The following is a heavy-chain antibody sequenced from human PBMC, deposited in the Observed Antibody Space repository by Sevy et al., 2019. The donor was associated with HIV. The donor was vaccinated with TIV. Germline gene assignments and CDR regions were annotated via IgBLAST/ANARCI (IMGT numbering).Heavy chain of an antibody. V-gene: IGHV3-23*01. CDR2: LSFGCGKI. D-gene: IGHD2-8*01. J-gene: IGHJ4*02. CDR1: GFDFSIYS. CDR3: AREGCTKPHDY. Sequence: GGSLRLSYAASGFDFSIYSMIWVRQAPGKGLEWVSTLSFGCGKINYADSVKGRFTISRDNSKSSVYLQMNNMRVEDTAVYYCAREGCTKPHDYWGQGTLVTVSS.